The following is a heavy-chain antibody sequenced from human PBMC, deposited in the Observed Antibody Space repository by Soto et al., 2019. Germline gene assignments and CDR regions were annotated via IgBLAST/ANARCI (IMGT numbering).Heavy chain of an antibody. V-gene: IGHV4-30-4*01. D-gene: IGHD1-26*01. Sequence: QVQLQESGPGLVKPSQTLSLTCTVSGGSITSGDYYWNWIRQPPGKGLEWIGYIYYSGSTYYNSSLKSRVIISVDTSKNQFSLKLSSVTAADTAVYYCARVVSDAFDIWGQGTMVTVSS. J-gene: IGHJ3*02. CDR2: IYYSGST. CDR1: GGSITSGDYY. CDR3: ARVVSDAFDI.